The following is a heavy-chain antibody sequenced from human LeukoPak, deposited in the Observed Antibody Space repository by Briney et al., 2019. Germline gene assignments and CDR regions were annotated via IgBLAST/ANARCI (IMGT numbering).Heavy chain of an antibody. V-gene: IGHV4-39*01. D-gene: IGHD6-19*01. J-gene: IGHJ3*02. CDR1: GGSISSSSYY. Sequence: SETLSLTCTVSGGSISSSSYYWGWIRQPPGKGLEWIGNIYYSGSTYYNPSLKSRVTISVDTSKNQFSLKLSSVTAADTAVYYCARHPGARSSGWYLKHDAFDIWGQGTMVTVSS. CDR3: ARHPGARSSGWYLKHDAFDI. CDR2: IYYSGST.